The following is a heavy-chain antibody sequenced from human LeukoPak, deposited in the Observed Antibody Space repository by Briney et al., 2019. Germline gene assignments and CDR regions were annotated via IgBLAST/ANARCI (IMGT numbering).Heavy chain of an antibody. CDR1: GFTFSGSV. Sequence: GGSLRLSCAASGFTFSGSVMHWVRQASGKGLEWVGRITSKPNSYATVYAASVKGRFTISSDDSKNTAYLQMNSLKTGDTAVYYCTCGSGWYSPDYWGQGTMVGVSS. V-gene: IGHV3-73*01. J-gene: IGHJ4*02. D-gene: IGHD6-19*01. CDR2: ITSKPNSYAT. CDR3: TCGSGWYSPDY.